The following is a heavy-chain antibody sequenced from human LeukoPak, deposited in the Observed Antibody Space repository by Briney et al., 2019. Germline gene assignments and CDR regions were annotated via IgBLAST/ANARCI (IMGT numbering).Heavy chain of an antibody. Sequence: SETLSLTCAVYGGSFSGHYWSWIRQPPGKGLEWIGELNHSGSTNYNPSLKSRVTIFVDTSKNQFSLKLSSVTAADTAVYYCARSSRVLRYFDWLLPFDYWGQGTLVTVSS. CDR3: ARSSRVLRYFDWLLPFDY. CDR2: LNHSGST. J-gene: IGHJ4*02. CDR1: GGSFSGHY. V-gene: IGHV4-34*01. D-gene: IGHD3-9*01.